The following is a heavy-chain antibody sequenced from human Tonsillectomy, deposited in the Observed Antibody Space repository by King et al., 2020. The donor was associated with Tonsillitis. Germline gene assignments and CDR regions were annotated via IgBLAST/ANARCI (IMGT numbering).Heavy chain of an antibody. Sequence: VQLQQWGAGLLKPSETLSLTCAVYGGSFTGYFCSWIRQPPGKGLDWIGEINQSGSTNYNPSLKSRVTISVDTSKNQFSLRLSSVAAADTAVYYCARLVAGTTYYYYGMDVWGQGTTVTVSS. CDR1: GGSFTGYF. CDR3: ARLVAGTTYYYYGMDV. D-gene: IGHD1-1*01. V-gene: IGHV4-34*01. CDR2: INQSGST. J-gene: IGHJ6*02.